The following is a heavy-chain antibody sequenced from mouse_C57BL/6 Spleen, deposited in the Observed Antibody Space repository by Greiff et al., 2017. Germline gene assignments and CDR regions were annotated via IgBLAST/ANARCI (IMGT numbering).Heavy chain of an antibody. CDR1: GYTFTDYN. CDR3: ARMGLLAGRSWYFDV. D-gene: IGHD4-1*01. CDR2: INPNNGGT. Sequence: EVQLQQSGPELVKPGASVKIPCKASGYTFTDYNMDWVKQSHGKSLEWIGDINPNNGGTIYNQKFKGKATLTVDKSSSTAYMELRSLTSEDTAVYYCARMGLLAGRSWYFDVWGTGTTVTVSS. V-gene: IGHV1-18*01. J-gene: IGHJ1*03.